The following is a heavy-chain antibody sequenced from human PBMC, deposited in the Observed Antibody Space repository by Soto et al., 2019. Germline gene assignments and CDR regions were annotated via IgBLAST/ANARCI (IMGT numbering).Heavy chain of an antibody. J-gene: IGHJ4*02. CDR1: GGSVSSGSYY. D-gene: IGHD2-2*01. Sequence: LSLTCTVSGGSVSSGSYYWSWIRQPPGKGLEWIGYINYSGSTNYNPSLKNRVSISVDKSKNQFSLKLTSVTAADTAVYYCATVGYCISSSCYSDGVDYWGQGTLVTVSS. CDR3: ATVGYCISSSCYSDGVDY. CDR2: INYSGST. V-gene: IGHV4-61*01.